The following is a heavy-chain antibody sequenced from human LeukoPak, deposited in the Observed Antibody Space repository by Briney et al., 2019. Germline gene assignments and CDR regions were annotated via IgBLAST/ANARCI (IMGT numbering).Heavy chain of an antibody. V-gene: IGHV1-69*13. CDR2: FIPIFGTA. J-gene: IGHJ5*02. Sequence: ASVKVSCKASGGTFSSYAISWVRQAPGQGLEWMGGFIPIFGTANYAQKFQGRVTITADESTSTAYMELSSLRSEDTAVYYCARSPPYGSGSYRGSNWFDPWGQGTLVTVSS. CDR1: GGTFSSYA. CDR3: ARSPPYGSGSYRGSNWFDP. D-gene: IGHD3-10*01.